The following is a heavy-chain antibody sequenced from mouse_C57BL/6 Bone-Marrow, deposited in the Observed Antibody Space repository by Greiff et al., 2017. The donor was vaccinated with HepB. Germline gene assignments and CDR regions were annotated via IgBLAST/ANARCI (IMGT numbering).Heavy chain of an antibody. V-gene: IGHV5-16*01. D-gene: IGHD2-5*01. J-gene: IGHJ1*03. CDR1: GFTFSDYY. Sequence: EVHLVESEGGLVQPGSSMKLSCTASGFTFSDYYMAWVRQVPEKGLEWVANINYDGSSTYYLDSLKSRFLISRDNAKNILYLQMSSLKSEDTATYYCASYSNYGYFDVWGTGTTVTVSS. CDR3: ASYSNYGYFDV. CDR2: INYDGSST.